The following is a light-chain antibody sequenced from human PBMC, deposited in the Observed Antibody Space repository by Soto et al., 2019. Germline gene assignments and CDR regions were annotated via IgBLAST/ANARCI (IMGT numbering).Light chain of an antibody. V-gene: IGKV3-20*01. CDR3: QQYGNSPMYT. CDR2: GTS. CDR1: RSVNRSY. Sequence: ELVLTQSPGTLSLSPGERATLSCTASRSVNRSYLTWYQQKPGQAPRLIIYGTSTRATGIPDRFSGSGAGTDFTLTINRVEPEDFAVYYCQQYGNSPMYTFGQGTKLEIK. J-gene: IGKJ2*01.